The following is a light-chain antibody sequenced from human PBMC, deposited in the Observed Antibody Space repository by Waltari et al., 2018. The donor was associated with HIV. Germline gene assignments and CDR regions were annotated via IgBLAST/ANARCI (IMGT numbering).Light chain of an antibody. J-gene: IGLJ3*02. V-gene: IGLV3-21*02. CDR3: QVWDTSSDHPRV. Sequence: SYVLTQPPSVSGAPGQTARITCGGNNIGSKSVHWYQQKPGQAPVLVVYDGGDRPSGIPERFSGSNSGNTATLTISRVEAGDEADYYCQVWDTSSDHPRVFGGGTKLTVL. CDR1: NIGSKS. CDR2: DGG.